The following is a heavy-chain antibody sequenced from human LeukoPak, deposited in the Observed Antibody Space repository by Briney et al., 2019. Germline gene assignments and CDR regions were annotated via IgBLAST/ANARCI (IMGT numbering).Heavy chain of an antibody. Sequence: GESLKISCKGSGYSFTTYWIGWVRQMPGKGLEWMGTIYPGDSDTRCSPSFQGQVTISADKSINTAYVQWSSLKASDAAMYYCARHVSGTWNSFDYWGRGTLVTVS. D-gene: IGHD1-1*01. V-gene: IGHV5-51*01. J-gene: IGHJ4*02. CDR1: GYSFTTYW. CDR2: IYPGDSDT. CDR3: ARHVSGTWNSFDY.